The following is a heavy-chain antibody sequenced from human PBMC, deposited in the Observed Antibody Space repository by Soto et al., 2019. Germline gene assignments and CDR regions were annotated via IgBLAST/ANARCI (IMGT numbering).Heavy chain of an antibody. Sequence: GGSLRLSCAASGFTFSTYGMHWVRQAPGKGLEWVALISYDGSNRNSADSVKGRFTISRDNSKNTLYLQMNSLRVEGTAVYYCAKDEVRTPSLYAMDVWGQGTTVTVS. CDR3: AKDEVRTPSLYAMDV. CDR1: GFTFSTYG. CDR2: ISYDGSNR. V-gene: IGHV3-30*18. J-gene: IGHJ6*02. D-gene: IGHD3-10*01.